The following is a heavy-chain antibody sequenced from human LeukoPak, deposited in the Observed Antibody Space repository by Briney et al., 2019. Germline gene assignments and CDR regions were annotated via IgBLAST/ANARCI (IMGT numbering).Heavy chain of an antibody. CDR3: ARLFIYDSSGYDAFDI. CDR2: IYTSGST. Sequence: SETLSLTCTVSGGSISSYYWSWIRQPPGKGLEWIGYIYTSGSTNYNPSLKSRVTISVDTCKNQFSLKLSSVTAADTAVYYCARLFIYDSSGYDAFDIWGQGTMVTVSS. J-gene: IGHJ3*02. D-gene: IGHD3-22*01. V-gene: IGHV4-4*09. CDR1: GGSISSYY.